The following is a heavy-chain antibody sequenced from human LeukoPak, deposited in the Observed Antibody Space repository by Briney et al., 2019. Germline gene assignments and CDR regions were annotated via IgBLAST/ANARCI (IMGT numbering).Heavy chain of an antibody. CDR2: IYTSGST. Sequence: SETLSLTCTVSGGSTSTGSYYWSWIRQPSAKGLEWIGRIYTSGSTNYNPSLKSRVTISVDTSKNQFSLKLSSVTAADTAVYYCARANYGDYLTYYFDYWGQGTLVTVSS. CDR3: ARANYGDYLTYYFDY. J-gene: IGHJ4*02. CDR1: GGSTSTGSYY. V-gene: IGHV4-61*02. D-gene: IGHD4-17*01.